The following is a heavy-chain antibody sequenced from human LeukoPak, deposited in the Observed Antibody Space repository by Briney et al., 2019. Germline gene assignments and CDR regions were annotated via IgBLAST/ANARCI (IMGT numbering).Heavy chain of an antibody. V-gene: IGHV3-21*01. J-gene: IGHJ4*02. Sequence: GGSLRLSCAASGFTFSSYTMNWVRQAPGRGLGWVSSITSSSSFIYYADSVKGRFTISRDNARNSLYLQMDSLRAEDTAVYYCARVKWLSAAGTEGNFDYWGQGTLVTVSS. D-gene: IGHD6-13*01. CDR3: ARVKWLSAAGTEGNFDY. CDR1: GFTFSSYT. CDR2: ITSSSSFI.